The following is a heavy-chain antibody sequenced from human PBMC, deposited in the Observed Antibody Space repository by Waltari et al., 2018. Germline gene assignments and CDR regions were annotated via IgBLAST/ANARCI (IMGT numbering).Heavy chain of an antibody. J-gene: IGHJ4*02. Sequence: QVQLVESGGGVVQPGGSLRLSCAASGFTFSSYGMYWVRQAPGKGLEWVGSVSYDGTTNYNSFFKRRVSMSADTSKDQFFLKMTSMTAADTAIYYCARQKAASGSRSFEFDSWGQGTLVTVSS. CDR2: VSYDGTTN. CDR1: GFTFSSYG. CDR3: ARQKAASGSRSFEFDS. V-gene: IGHV3-30*19. D-gene: IGHD3-10*01.